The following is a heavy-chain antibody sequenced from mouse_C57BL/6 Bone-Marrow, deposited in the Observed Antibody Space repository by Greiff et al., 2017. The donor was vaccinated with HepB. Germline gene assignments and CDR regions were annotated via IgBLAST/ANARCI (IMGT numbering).Heavy chain of an antibody. CDR1: GFTFSDYG. CDR3: AREPSITTVVRAMDY. V-gene: IGHV5-17*01. CDR2: ISSGSSTI. J-gene: IGHJ4*01. D-gene: IGHD1-1*01. Sequence: EVMLVESGGGLVKPGGSLKLSCAASGFTFSDYGMHWVRQAPEKGLEWVAYISSGSSTIYYADTVKGRFTISRDNAKNTLFLQMTSLRSEDTAMYYCAREPSITTVVRAMDYWGQGTSVTVSS.